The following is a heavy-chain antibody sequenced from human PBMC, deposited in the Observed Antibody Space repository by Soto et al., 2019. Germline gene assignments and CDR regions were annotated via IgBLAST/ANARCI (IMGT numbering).Heavy chain of an antibody. CDR3: ARIRASGWIQAYYFDY. CDR1: GGSISSYC. V-gene: IGHV4-59*01. J-gene: IGHJ4*02. Sequence: SETLSLTCTVSGGSISSYCWSWIRQPPGKGLEWIGYIYYSGSTNYNPSLKSRVTISVDTSKNQFSLKLSSVTAADTAVYYCARIRASGWIQAYYFDYWGQGTLVTVSS. D-gene: IGHD5-18*01. CDR2: IYYSGST.